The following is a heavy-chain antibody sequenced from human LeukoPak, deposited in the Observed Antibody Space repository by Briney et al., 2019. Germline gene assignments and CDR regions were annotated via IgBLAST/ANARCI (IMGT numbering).Heavy chain of an antibody. CDR2: ISWNSGSI. CDR3: ENARPGYSSNWYFDY. D-gene: IGHD6-13*01. CDR1: GFTFDDYA. V-gene: IGHV3-9*01. J-gene: IGHJ4*02. Sequence: GGSLRLSCAASGFTFDDYAMHWVRQAPGKGLEWVSGISWNSGSIGYADSVKGRFTISRDNAKNSQYLQMNSLRAEDTALYYFENARPGYSSNWYFDYWGKGTLVTVS.